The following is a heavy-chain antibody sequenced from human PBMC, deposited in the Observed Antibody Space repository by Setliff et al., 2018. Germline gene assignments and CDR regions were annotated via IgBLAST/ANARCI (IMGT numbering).Heavy chain of an antibody. CDR2: INPNKGAS. CDR3: ARGQQLLTGDFKY. D-gene: IGHD1-26*01. J-gene: IGHJ4*02. CDR1: GYIFTAYY. Sequence: ASVKVSCKASGYIFTAYYIHWVRQIPGQGLEWLGWINPNKGASNVAQNFQGRLTMTRDTSITTAYMEVSRMRSDDTAVYYCARGQQLLTGDFKYWGQGTLVTVSS. V-gene: IGHV1-2*02.